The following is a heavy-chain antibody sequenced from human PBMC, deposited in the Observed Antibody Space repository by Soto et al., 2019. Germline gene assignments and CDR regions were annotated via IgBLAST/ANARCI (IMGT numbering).Heavy chain of an antibody. J-gene: IGHJ4*02. CDR2: INSDGSST. D-gene: IGHD2-15*01. CDR1: GFTFSSYW. Sequence: EVQLVESGGGLVQPGGSLRLSCAASGFTFSSYWMHWVRQAPGKGLLWVSRINSDGSSTSYADSVKGRFTIPRDNAKNTLYLQMNSLRAEDTAVYYCVRTSLVVAAATREDYWGQGTLVTVSS. V-gene: IGHV3-74*01. CDR3: VRTSLVVAAATREDY.